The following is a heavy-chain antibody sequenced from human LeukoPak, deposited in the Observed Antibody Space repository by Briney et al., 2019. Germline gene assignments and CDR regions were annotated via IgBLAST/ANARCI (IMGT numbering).Heavy chain of an antibody. Sequence: PSETLSLTCTVSGGSISSYYWSWIRQAAGKGLEWIGRIYTSGSTNYNASLKSRVSKSVDTSKNQFSLKLSSVTAADTAVFYCARENSGSYREFDYWGQGTLVTVS. CDR3: ARENSGSYREFDY. CDR2: IYTSGST. D-gene: IGHD1-26*01. J-gene: IGHJ4*02. CDR1: GGSISSYY. V-gene: IGHV4-4*07.